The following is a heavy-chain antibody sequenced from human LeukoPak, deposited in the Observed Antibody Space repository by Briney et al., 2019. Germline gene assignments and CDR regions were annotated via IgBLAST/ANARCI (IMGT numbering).Heavy chain of an antibody. CDR1: GFTFSCYA. CDR3: ARDSYGMDV. J-gene: IGHJ6*02. V-gene: IGHV3-30-3*01. Sequence: GGSLRLSCAASGFTFSCYAMLWVRQAPGKGLEWVAVISYDGTNKYYADSVKGRFTISRDNSKNTLYLQMNSLRAEDTAVYYCARDSYGMDVWGQGTTVTVSS. CDR2: ISYDGTNK.